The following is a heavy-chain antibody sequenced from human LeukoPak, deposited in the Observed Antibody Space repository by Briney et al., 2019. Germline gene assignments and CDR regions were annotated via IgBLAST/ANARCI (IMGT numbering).Heavy chain of an antibody. CDR3: AKDPSLKGVGGYYYYYMDV. CDR2: IRYDGSNK. D-gene: IGHD3-16*01. Sequence: GGSLRLSCAASGFTFSSYGMHWVRQAPGKGLEWVAFIRYDGSNKYYADSVKGRFTISRDNSKNTLYLQVNSLRAEDTAVYYCAKDPSLKGVGGYYYYYMDVWGKGTTVTISS. V-gene: IGHV3-30*02. J-gene: IGHJ6*03. CDR1: GFTFSSYG.